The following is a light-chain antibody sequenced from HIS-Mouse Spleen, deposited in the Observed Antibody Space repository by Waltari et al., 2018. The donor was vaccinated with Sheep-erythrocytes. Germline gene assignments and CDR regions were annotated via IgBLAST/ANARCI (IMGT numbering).Light chain of an antibody. Sequence: DIQLTQSPSFLSASVGDRVTITCRASQGISSYLAWYQQNPGKAPKLLIYAASTLQSGVPSRLSGSGSGTEFTLTISSLQPEDFATYYCQQLNSYPALTFGGGTKVEIK. V-gene: IGKV1-9*01. CDR1: QGISSY. CDR3: QQLNSYPALT. CDR2: AAS. J-gene: IGKJ4*01.